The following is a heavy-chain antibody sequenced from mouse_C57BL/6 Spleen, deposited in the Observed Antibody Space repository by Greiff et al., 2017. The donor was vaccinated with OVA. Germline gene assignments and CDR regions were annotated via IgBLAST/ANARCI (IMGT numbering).Heavy chain of an antibody. CDR1: GYTFTDYE. CDR2: IDPETGGT. J-gene: IGHJ4*01. Sequence: VQLQQSGAELVRPGASVTLSCKASGYTFTDYEMHWVKQTPVHGLEWIGAIDPETGGTAYNQKFKGKAILTADKSSSPAYMGLRSLTSEDSAVYYCTRALYGSPYYYAMDYWGQGTSVTVSS. CDR3: TRALYGSPYYYAMDY. V-gene: IGHV1-15*01. D-gene: IGHD1-1*01.